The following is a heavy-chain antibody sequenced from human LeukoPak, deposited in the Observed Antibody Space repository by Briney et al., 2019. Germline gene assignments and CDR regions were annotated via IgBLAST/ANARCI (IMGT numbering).Heavy chain of an antibody. D-gene: IGHD6-19*01. CDR1: GYSFTSYW. V-gene: IGHV5-51*01. Sequence: GEALNTSCKVSGYSFTSYWIGWVRQMPGKGLGWIGIIYSGGSDTRYSASFQCRVTISADKYISTAYLQWSSLNASDTAMYYCAKSDSSGWLLFDYWGQGTLVTVSS. CDR3: AKSDSSGWLLFDY. J-gene: IGHJ4*02. CDR2: IYSGGSDT.